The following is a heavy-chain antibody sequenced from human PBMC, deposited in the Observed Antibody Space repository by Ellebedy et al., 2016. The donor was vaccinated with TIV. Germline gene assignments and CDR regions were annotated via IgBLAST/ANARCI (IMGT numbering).Heavy chain of an antibody. D-gene: IGHD6-13*01. CDR1: GFSLSNARMG. J-gene: IGHJ3*02. CDR2: IFSNDEK. CDR3: ARLTGYSSSWYLAFDI. Sequence: SGPTLVKPTETLTLTCTVSGFSLSNARMGVSWIRQPPGKALEWLAHIFSNDEKSYSTSLKSRLTISKDTSKSQVVLTMTNMDPVDKATYYCARLTGYSSSWYLAFDIWGQGTMVTVSS. V-gene: IGHV2-26*01.